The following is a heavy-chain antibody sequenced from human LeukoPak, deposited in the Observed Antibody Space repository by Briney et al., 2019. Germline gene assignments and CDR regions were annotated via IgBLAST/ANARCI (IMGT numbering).Heavy chain of an antibody. CDR2: IRYDGSNK. J-gene: IGHJ5*02. CDR1: GFAFSSYA. D-gene: IGHD6-19*01. CDR3: AKDPYGSGSPWWFDP. Sequence: GGSLRLSCAASGFAFSSYAMSWVRQAPGKGLEWVAFIRYDGSNKYYADSVKGRFTISRDNSKNTLYLQMNSLRAEDTAVYYCAKDPYGSGSPWWFDPWGQGTLVTVSS. V-gene: IGHV3-30*02.